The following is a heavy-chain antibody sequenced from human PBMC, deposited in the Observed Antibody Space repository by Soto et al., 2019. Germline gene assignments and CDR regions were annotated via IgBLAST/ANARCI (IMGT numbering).Heavy chain of an antibody. CDR3: ASISNYYGSGSPRYFFHY. CDR2: IYYSGST. CDR1: GGSISSSSYY. J-gene: IGHJ4*02. Sequence: QLQLQESGPGLVKPSETLSLACTVSGGSISSSSYYWGWIRQPPGKGLEWIGSIYYSGSTYYNPSLKSRVTISVDTSKNQFSLKLSSVTAADPAVYYCASISNYYGSGSPRYFFHYWGQGTLVTVSS. V-gene: IGHV4-39*01. D-gene: IGHD3-10*01.